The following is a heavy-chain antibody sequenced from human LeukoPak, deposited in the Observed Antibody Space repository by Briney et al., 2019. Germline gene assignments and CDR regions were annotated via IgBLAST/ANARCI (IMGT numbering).Heavy chain of an antibody. CDR2: IKQDGSEK. Sequence: GGSLRLSCVASGFTFSNYWMTWVRQAPGKGLEWVANIKQDGSEKYFVDSVRGRFTISRDDARDSLDLQMNSLRAEDTAVYYCVRGSSGTVVRGIAWAWFDPWGQGTLVTVSS. CDR1: GFTFSNYW. J-gene: IGHJ5*02. V-gene: IGHV3-7*05. CDR3: VRGSSGTVVRGIAWAWFDP. D-gene: IGHD3-10*01.